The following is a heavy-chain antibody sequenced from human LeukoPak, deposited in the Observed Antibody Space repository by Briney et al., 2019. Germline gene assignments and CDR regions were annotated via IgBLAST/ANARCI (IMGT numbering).Heavy chain of an antibody. CDR3: ARDRSAAAGTGSWFDP. CDR2: INPNSGGT. J-gene: IGHJ5*02. D-gene: IGHD6-13*01. V-gene: IGHV1-2*02. CDR1: GYTFTGYY. Sequence: ASVKVSCKASGYTFTGYYMHWVRQAPGQGLEWMGWINPNSGGTNYAQKFQGRVTMTRDTSISTAYMELSRLRSDDTAVYYCARDRSAAAGTGSWFDPWGQGTLATVSS.